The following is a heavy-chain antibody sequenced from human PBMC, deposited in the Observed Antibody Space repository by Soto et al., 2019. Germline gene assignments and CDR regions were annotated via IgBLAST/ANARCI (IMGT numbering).Heavy chain of an antibody. CDR3: ARRQSGGFHRYFDS. D-gene: IGHD2-15*01. J-gene: IGHJ4*02. V-gene: IGHV1-69*17. CDR1: GGTFSTNP. Sequence: QVQLVQSGAEVKMPGSSVKVSCKASGGTFSTNPISWVRQAPGQGLEWMGGTSPIFGLGSSSQTLHGRLTVTADKSTNTAYMELSNLTSGDTAVYYCARRQSGGFHRYFDSWGQGTLVTVSS. CDR2: TSPIFGLG.